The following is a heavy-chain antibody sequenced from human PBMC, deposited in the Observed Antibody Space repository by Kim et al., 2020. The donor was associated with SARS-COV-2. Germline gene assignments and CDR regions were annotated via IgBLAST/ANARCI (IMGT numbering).Heavy chain of an antibody. CDR2: ISDDTTYT. D-gene: IGHD4-17*01. Sequence: GGSLRLSCAASGFALTSYMAWVRQAPGKGLEWFLEISDDTTYTHYAASVKGRLTTSRNNAKDAIHLQMNRLRVEDTAVYYCAKRSVTNWFESWGQGILVTVSS. V-gene: IGHV3-23*01. J-gene: IGHJ5*01. CDR3: AKRSVTNWFES. CDR1: GFALTSY.